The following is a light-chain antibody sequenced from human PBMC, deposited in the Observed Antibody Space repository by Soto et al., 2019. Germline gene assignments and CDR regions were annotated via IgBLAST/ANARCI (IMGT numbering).Light chain of an antibody. J-gene: IGLJ1*01. CDR1: SSDVGAFNY. V-gene: IGLV2-14*03. CDR2: DVS. Sequence: SVLIPPASVSGSPGQSIAISCTGTSSDVGAFNYVSWYQQHPGKAPKFMIFDVSSRPSGVSDRFSGSKSGNTASLTISGLQTEDEADYYCASYTTSSTYVFGTGTKVTVL. CDR3: ASYTTSSTYV.